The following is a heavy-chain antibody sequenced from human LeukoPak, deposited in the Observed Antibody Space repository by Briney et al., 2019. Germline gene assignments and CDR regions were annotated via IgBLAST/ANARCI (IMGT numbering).Heavy chain of an antibody. J-gene: IGHJ4*02. CDR1: GFTFSSYG. CDR2: ISSSSSYI. V-gene: IGHV3-21*01. D-gene: IGHD6-13*01. CDR3: AGGIAAAGYIDY. Sequence: GRSLRLSCAASGFTFSSYGMHWVRQAPGKGLEWVSSISSSSSYIYYADSVKGRFTISRDNAKNSLYLQMNSLRAEDTAVYYCAGGIAAAGYIDYWGQGTLVTVSS.